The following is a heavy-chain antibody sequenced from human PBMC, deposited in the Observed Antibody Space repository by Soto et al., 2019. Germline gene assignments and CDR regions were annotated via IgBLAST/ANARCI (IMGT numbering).Heavy chain of an antibody. V-gene: IGHV3-7*03. Sequence: GGSLRLSCVSSGFTFNYYWMSWVRQAPGKGLEWVANIKQDGGDQYYLDSVKGRFTISRDNAKNLLYLQMSSLRAEDTAVYYCARDEGVDYWGQGTLVTVPS. J-gene: IGHJ4*02. CDR1: GFTFNYYW. CDR2: IKQDGGDQ. CDR3: ARDEGVDY.